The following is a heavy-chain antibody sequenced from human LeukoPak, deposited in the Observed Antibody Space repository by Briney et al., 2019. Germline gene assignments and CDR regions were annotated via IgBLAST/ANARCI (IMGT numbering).Heavy chain of an antibody. Sequence: SETLSLTCTVSGGSISSYYWSWIRQPAGKGLEWIGRIYTSGSTNYNPSLKSRVTMSVDTSKNQFSLKLSSVTAVDTAVYYCARLNYYDSSGYYYLDYWGQGTLVTVSS. J-gene: IGHJ4*02. D-gene: IGHD3-22*01. CDR3: ARLNYYDSSGYYYLDY. CDR1: GGSISSYY. CDR2: IYTSGST. V-gene: IGHV4-4*07.